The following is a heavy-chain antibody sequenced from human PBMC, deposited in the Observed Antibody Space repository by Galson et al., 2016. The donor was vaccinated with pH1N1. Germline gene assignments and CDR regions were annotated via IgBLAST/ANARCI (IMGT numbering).Heavy chain of an antibody. CDR1: GYIFTSQW. J-gene: IGHJ3*02. CDR2: VNPGGSTI. D-gene: IGHD4-17*01. V-gene: IGHV5-51*03. Sequence: QSGAEVKKPGESLKISCKASGYIFTSQWIAWVRQVPGKGLEWVGVVNPGGSTIRYSPSFKGQVTISSDNSISTAYLQWISLRASDPAMYYCARQYDFGDYRGNAFDIWGQGTVVIVSS. CDR3: ARQYDFGDYRGNAFDI.